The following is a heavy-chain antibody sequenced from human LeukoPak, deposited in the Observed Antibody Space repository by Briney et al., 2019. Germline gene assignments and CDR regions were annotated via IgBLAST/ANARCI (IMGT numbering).Heavy chain of an antibody. CDR3: AKDPAVVWFGSHPDY. Sequence: PGGSLRLSCAASGFTFSSYGMHWVRQAPDKGLEWVAVISYDGSNKYYADSVKGRFTISRDNSKNTLYLQMNSLRAEDTAVYYCAKDPAVVWFGSHPDYWGQGTLVTVSS. D-gene: IGHD3-10*01. CDR1: GFTFSSYG. CDR2: ISYDGSNK. V-gene: IGHV3-30*18. J-gene: IGHJ4*02.